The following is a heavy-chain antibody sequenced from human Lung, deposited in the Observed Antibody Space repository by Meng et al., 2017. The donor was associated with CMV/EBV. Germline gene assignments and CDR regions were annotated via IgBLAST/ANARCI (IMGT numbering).Heavy chain of an antibody. CDR2: ISGSGGST. CDR3: AKGHWGCSSTSCYLDAFDI. J-gene: IGHJ3*02. CDR1: GFTFSSYA. Sequence: ESLKISXAASGFTFSSYAMSWVRQAPGKGLEWVSAISGSGGSTYYADSVKGRFTISRDNSKNTLYLQMNSLRAEDTAVYYCAKGHWGCSSTSCYLDAFDIWGQGTMVTVSS. V-gene: IGHV3-23*01. D-gene: IGHD2-2*01.